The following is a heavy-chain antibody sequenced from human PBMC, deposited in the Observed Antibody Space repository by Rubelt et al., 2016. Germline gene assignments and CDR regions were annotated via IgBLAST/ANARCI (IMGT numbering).Heavy chain of an antibody. J-gene: IGHJ4*02. D-gene: IGHD2-2*01. CDR2: IYYSGST. V-gene: IGHV4-39*01. CDR1: GGSISSSSYY. Sequence: QLQLQESGPGLVKPSETLSLTCTVSGGSISSSSYYWGWIRQPPGKGLEWIGSIYYSGSTYYNPSLKGRVTISVDTSKNQFSLKLSSVTAADTAVYYCARTDCSSTSCYLDYWGQGTLVTVSS. CDR3: ARTDCSSTSCYLDY.